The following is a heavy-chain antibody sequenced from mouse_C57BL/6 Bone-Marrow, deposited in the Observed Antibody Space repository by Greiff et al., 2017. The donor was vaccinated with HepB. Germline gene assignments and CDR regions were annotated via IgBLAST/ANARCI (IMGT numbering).Heavy chain of an antibody. Sequence: EVQRVESGGDLVKPGGSLKLSCAASGFTFSSYGMSWVRQTPDKRLEWVATISSGGSYTYYPDSVKGRFTISRDNAKNTLYLQMSSLKSEDTAMYYCARRLLLYFDYWGQGTTLTVSS. J-gene: IGHJ2*01. D-gene: IGHD1-1*01. CDR3: ARRLLLYFDY. CDR2: ISSGGSYT. V-gene: IGHV5-6*01. CDR1: GFTFSSYG.